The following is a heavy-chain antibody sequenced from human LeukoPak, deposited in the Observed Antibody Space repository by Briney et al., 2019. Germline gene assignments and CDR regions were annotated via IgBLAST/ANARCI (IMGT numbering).Heavy chain of an antibody. V-gene: IGHV4-39*02. CDR2: IYYSGST. CDR1: GGSISSSSYY. Sequence: SETLSLTCTVSGGSISSSSYYWGWIRQPPGQGLEWIVNIYYSGSTYYNPSLKTRVTISVDTYKNHLSLKLSSVTAAATAVYYCARRSGSYYRDGMDVWGHGTTVTASS. CDR3: ARRSGSYYRDGMDV. D-gene: IGHD1-26*01. J-gene: IGHJ6*02.